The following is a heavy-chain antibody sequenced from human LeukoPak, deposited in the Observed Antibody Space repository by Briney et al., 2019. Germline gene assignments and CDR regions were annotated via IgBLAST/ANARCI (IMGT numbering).Heavy chain of an antibody. CDR2: NRSKAHNYAT. J-gene: IGHJ6*02. V-gene: IGHV3-73*01. Sequence: GGSLRLSCAASGFTLSGPAKHWARQPSGKGLEWVGRNRSKAHNYATAYAASVKGRFTICRDDSKNTAYVQMNSLNTEDTAVYYCTRRIIAARPDYYGMDVWGQGTTVTVCS. CDR1: GFTLSGPA. CDR3: TRRIIAARPDYYGMDV. D-gene: IGHD6-13*01.